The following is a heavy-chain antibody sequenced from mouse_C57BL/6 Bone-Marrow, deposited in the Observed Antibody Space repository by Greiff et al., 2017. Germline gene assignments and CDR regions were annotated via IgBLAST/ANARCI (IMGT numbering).Heavy chain of an antibody. V-gene: IGHV14-4*01. J-gene: IGHJ3*01. CDR2: IDPENGDT. D-gene: IGHD2-2*01. CDR3: TTGYNSWFAY. CDR1: GFNIKDDY. Sequence: VQLQQSGAELVRPGASVKLSCTASGFNIKDDYMHWVKQRPEQGLEWIGWIDPENGDTEYASKFQGKATITADTSSNTAYLQLSGLTSEDTAVYYCTTGYNSWFAYWGQGTLVTVSA.